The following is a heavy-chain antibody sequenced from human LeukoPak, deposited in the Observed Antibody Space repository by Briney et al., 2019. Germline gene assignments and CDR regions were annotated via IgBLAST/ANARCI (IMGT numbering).Heavy chain of an antibody. CDR2: ISYDGSDK. D-gene: IGHD5-18*01. J-gene: IGHJ4*02. CDR3: ARGGYDYFDY. V-gene: IGHV3-30-3*01. CDR1: GFTFSNYA. Sequence: PGRALRLSCAASGFTFSNYAMHWVGQAPGKELEGVAVISYDGSDKYYADSVEGRFTTSRDNSKNTLYLQMNSLRAEDAAVYYCARGGYDYFDYWGQGTLVTVSS.